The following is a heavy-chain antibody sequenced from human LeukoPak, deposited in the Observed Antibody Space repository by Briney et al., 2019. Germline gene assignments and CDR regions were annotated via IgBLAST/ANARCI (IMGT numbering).Heavy chain of an antibody. CDR3: ARQIIRGQYLIHFDY. CDR2: IYYSGTT. Sequence: SETLSLTCTVSGGSLSSYYWSWIRQPPGERLEWIGNIYYSGTTYYNPSLKSRVTISVDTSKSQFSLRLNSVTAADTAVYYCARQIIRGQYLIHFDYWSQGTLVTVSS. D-gene: IGHD1-26*01. J-gene: IGHJ4*02. V-gene: IGHV4-59*08. CDR1: GGSLSSYY.